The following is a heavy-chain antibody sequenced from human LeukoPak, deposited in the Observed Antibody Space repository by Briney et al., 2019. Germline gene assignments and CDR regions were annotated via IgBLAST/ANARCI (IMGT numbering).Heavy chain of an antibody. CDR1: GFTFSSYW. CDR3: ARVFPTSLWFPGYYGMDV. V-gene: IGHV3-7*01. D-gene: IGHD3-10*01. J-gene: IGHJ6*02. Sequence: GGSLRLSCAASGFTFSSYWMSWVRQAPGKGLEWVANIKQDRSEKYYVDSVKGRFTISRDNAKNSLYLQMNSLRAEDTAVYYCARVFPTSLWFPGYYGMDVWGQGTTVTVSS. CDR2: IKQDRSEK.